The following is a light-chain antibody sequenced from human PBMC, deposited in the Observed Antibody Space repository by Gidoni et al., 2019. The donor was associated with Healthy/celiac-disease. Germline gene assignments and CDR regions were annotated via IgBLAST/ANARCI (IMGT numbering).Light chain of an antibody. CDR3: NSRDSSGNHVV. Sequence: RAVRITCQGDSLRSYYASWYQQKPGQAPVLVIYGKNNRPSGIPDRFSGSSSGNTASLTITGAQAEDEADYYCNSRDSSGNHVVIGGGTKLTVL. J-gene: IGLJ2*01. CDR1: SLRSYY. CDR2: GKN. V-gene: IGLV3-19*01.